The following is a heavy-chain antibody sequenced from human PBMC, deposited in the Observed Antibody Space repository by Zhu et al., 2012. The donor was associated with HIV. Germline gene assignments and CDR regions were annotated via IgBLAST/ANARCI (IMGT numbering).Heavy chain of an antibody. D-gene: IGHD6-25*01. CDR1: GGSISSSSYY. V-gene: IGHV4-39*07. CDR3: ARHSEQRKVYFDY. J-gene: IGHJ4*02. CDR2: IYYSGST. Sequence: QVQLQESGPGLVKPSETLSLTCTVSGGSISSSSYYWGWIRQPPGKGLEWIGSIYYSGSTYYNPSLKSRVTISVDTSKNQFSLKLSSVTAADTAVYYCARHSEQRKVYFDYWGQGTLVTVSS.